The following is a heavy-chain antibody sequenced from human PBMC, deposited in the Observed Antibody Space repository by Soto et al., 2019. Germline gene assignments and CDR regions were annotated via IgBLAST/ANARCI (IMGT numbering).Heavy chain of an antibody. Sequence: ASVKVSCKASGYTFTGYYMHWVRQAPGQGLEWMGWINPNSGGTNYAQKFQGRVTMTRDMSISTAYMELSRLRSDDTAVYYCASLAITGTSLDAFDIWGQGTMVTVSS. CDR1: GYTFTGYY. V-gene: IGHV1-2*02. CDR2: INPNSGGT. CDR3: ASLAITGTSLDAFDI. D-gene: IGHD1-20*01. J-gene: IGHJ3*02.